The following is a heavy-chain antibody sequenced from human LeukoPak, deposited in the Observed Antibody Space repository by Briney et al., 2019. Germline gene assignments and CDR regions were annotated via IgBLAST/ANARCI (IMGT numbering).Heavy chain of an antibody. J-gene: IGHJ6*03. Sequence: ASVKVSCKASGYTFTSYGISWVRQAPGQGLEWMGWISAYNGNTNYAQKLQGRVTMTTDTSTSTAYMELRSLRSDDTAVYYCARGATMVRGPLYYYYYYVDVWGKGTTVTVSS. CDR1: GYTFTSYG. D-gene: IGHD3-10*01. V-gene: IGHV1-18*01. CDR2: ISAYNGNT. CDR3: ARGATMVRGPLYYYYYYVDV.